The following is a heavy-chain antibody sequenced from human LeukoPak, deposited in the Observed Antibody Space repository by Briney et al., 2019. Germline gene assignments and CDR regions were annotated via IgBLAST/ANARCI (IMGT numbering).Heavy chain of an antibody. V-gene: IGHV3-23*01. Sequence: GGSLRLSCAASGFTFSSYDMSWVRQAPGKGLEWVSAISGSGDSSYYADSVKGRFTISRDNSKNTLYLQMNSLRAEDTAVYYCARRAGAYSHPYDYWGQGTLVTVSS. CDR1: GFTFSSYD. D-gene: IGHD4/OR15-4a*01. J-gene: IGHJ4*02. CDR3: ARRAGAYSHPYDY. CDR2: ISGSGDSS.